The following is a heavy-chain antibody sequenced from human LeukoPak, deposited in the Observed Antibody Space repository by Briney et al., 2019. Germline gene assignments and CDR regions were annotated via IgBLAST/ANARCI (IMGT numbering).Heavy chain of an antibody. D-gene: IGHD6-19*01. CDR3: ASLAVAGLSEGY. V-gene: IGHV4-34*01. CDR1: GGSFSGYY. CDR2: INHSGST. Sequence: SSETLSLTCAVYGGSFSGYYWSWIRQPPGKGLEWIGEINHSGSTNYNPSLKSRVTISVDTSKNQFSLKLSSVTAADTAVYYCASLAVAGLSEGYWGQGTLVIVSS. J-gene: IGHJ4*02.